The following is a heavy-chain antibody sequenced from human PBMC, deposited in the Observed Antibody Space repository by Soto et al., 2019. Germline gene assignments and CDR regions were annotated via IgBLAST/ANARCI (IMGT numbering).Heavy chain of an antibody. CDR1: GYTVTNFG. Sequence: QGQLVQSGAEVKKPGASVKVSCKTSGYTVTNFGLSWVRQAPGQGLEWMGWISAYNGNTNYAQNFQGRVTVTTDTCTSTAYMELMRLRSDDTAVYYCARGGTAIDDWGQGTMVTVSS. CDR3: ARGGTAIDD. D-gene: IGHD2-21*02. CDR2: ISAYNGNT. V-gene: IGHV1-18*01. J-gene: IGHJ4*02.